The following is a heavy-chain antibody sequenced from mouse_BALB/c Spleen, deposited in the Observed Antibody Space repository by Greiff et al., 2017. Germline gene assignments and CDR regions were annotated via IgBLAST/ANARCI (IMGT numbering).Heavy chain of an antibody. CDR3: ARGPDYGSRTWCAY. CDR1: GFNIKDYY. V-gene: IGHV14-1*02. Sequence: EVQLQQSGAELVRPGALVKLSCKASGFNIKDYYMHWVKQRPEQGLEWIGWIDPENGNTIYDPKFQGKASITADTSSNTAYLQLSSLTSEDTAVYYCARGPDYGSRTWCAYWGQGTLVTVSA. D-gene: IGHD1-1*01. CDR2: IDPENGNT. J-gene: IGHJ3*01.